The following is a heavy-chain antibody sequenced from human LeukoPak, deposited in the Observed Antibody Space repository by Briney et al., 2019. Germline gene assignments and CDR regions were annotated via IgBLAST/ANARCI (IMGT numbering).Heavy chain of an antibody. CDR2: IYYSGST. CDR1: GGSFSGYY. J-gene: IGHJ4*02. Sequence: SETLSLTCAVYGGSFSGYYWSWIRQPPGKGLEWIGSIYYSGSTYYNPSLKSRVTISVDTSKNQFSLKLSSVTAADTAVYYCARVYYDSSGYYSDYWGQGTLVTVSS. CDR3: ARVYYDSSGYYSDY. D-gene: IGHD3-22*01. V-gene: IGHV4-34*01.